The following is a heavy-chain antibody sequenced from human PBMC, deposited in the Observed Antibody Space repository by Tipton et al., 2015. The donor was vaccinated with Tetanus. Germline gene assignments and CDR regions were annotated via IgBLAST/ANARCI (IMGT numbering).Heavy chain of an antibody. CDR2: IYYSGDT. J-gene: IGHJ5*02. D-gene: IGHD6-6*01. Sequence: TLSLTCSVSGGSISSGGYFWNWIRQHPGKGPEWIGYIYYSGDTFYNPSLKSQVTISVDTSKNQFSLNLRSVTAADTAVYYCARDQGGGRVVRLNWLDPWGPGTLVTVSS. V-gene: IGHV4-31*01. CDR1: GGSISSGGYF. CDR3: ARDQGGGRVVRLNWLDP.